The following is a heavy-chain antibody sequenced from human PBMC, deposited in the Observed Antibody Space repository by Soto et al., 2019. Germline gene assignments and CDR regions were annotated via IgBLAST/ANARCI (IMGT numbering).Heavy chain of an antibody. D-gene: IGHD4-17*01. CDR2: TSHDGSNK. V-gene: IGHV3-30*18. Sequence: ESGGGVVQPGTSLRLSCAASGFTFSSYGMHWVRQAPGKGLEWVAVTSHDGSNKFYADSVKGRFSISRDDSKNTLFLQMNSLRTEDTAVYYCAKDRRDYGDSLVNNYFDPWGQGTLVTVYS. J-gene: IGHJ5*02. CDR3: AKDRRDYGDSLVNNYFDP. CDR1: GFTFSSYG.